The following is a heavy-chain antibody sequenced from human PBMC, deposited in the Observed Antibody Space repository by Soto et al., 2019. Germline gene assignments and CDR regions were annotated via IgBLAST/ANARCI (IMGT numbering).Heavy chain of an antibody. J-gene: IGHJ6*02. CDR1: GFTFSSYA. V-gene: IGHV3-23*01. CDR2: ISGRGGST. CDR3: AKVTRLKYELPAFLDYYYGMDV. Sequence: GGSLSLSCAASGFTFSSYAMSWVRQAPGKGLEWVSAISGRGGSTYYADSLKGRFTISRDNSKNTLYLQMNSLRAEDTAVYYCAKVTRLKYELPAFLDYYYGMDVWGQGTTVTVSS. D-gene: IGHD1-26*01.